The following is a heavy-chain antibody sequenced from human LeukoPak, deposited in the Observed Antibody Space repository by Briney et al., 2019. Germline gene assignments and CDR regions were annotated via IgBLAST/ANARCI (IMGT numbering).Heavy chain of an antibody. V-gene: IGHV4-34*01. D-gene: IGHD3-3*01. CDR3: ARGPYDFWSETFDY. J-gene: IGHJ4*02. CDR2: INHSGST. CDR1: GGSFSGYY. Sequence: PSETLSLTCAVYGGSFSGYYWSWIRQPPGKGLEWIGEINHSGSTNYNPSLKSRVTISVDTSKNQFSLKLSSVTAADTAVYYCARGPYDFWSETFDYWGQGTLVTVSS.